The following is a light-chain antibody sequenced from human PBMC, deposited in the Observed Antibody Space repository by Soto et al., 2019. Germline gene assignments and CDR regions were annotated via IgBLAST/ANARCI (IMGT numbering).Light chain of an antibody. CDR2: DAS. CDR1: QSVNSNY. CDR3: QQRSNWPIT. J-gene: IGKJ5*01. Sequence: EIVMTQSPATLSVSPGERATLSCRASQSVNSNYLAWYQQKPGQAPRLLIYDASNRATGIPARFSGSGSGTDFTLTISSLEPEDFAVYYCQQRSNWPITFGQGTRLEIK. V-gene: IGKV3-11*01.